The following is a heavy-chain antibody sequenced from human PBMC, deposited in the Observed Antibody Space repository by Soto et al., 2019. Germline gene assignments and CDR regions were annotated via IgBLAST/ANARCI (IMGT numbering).Heavy chain of an antibody. CDR3: ATAIYINWFDP. D-gene: IGHD2-2*02. Sequence: ASVKVSCKASGYTFSSYALHWVRQAPGQRLEWMGWINAGNGNTKYSQKFQGRVTITRDTSASTAYMELNSLRSEDTAVYYCATAIYINWFDPWGQGTLVTVSS. V-gene: IGHV1-3*01. J-gene: IGHJ5*02. CDR1: GYTFSSYA. CDR2: INAGNGNT.